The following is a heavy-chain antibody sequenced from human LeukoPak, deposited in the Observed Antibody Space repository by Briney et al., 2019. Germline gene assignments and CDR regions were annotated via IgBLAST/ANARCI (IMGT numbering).Heavy chain of an antibody. CDR3: ARDRYGYTLDY. D-gene: IGHD5-24*01. CDR1: GGSVSSDY. J-gene: IGHJ4*02. Sequence: SETLSLTCTVSGGSVSSDYWSWIRQTPGKGLEWIGYIYYSGNTNYNPSLKSRVTISVDTSKNQFSLKLSSVTAADTAVYYCARDRYGYTLDYRGQGTLVTVSS. CDR2: IYYSGNT. V-gene: IGHV4-59*02.